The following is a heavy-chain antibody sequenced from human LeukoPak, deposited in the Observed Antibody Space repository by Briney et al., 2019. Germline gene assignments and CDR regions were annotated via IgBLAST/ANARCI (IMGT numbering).Heavy chain of an antibody. Sequence: KASETLSLTCTVSGASITTYSWSWIRQPPGKELEWIGFIYYSGSTNYNPSLKSRVTMSVDTSKNQFSLILTSVTAANTAVYYCARVVAAAAWLDPWGQGILVTVSP. CDR1: GASITTYS. CDR2: IYYSGST. V-gene: IGHV4-59*01. D-gene: IGHD6-13*01. CDR3: ARVVAAAAWLDP. J-gene: IGHJ5*02.